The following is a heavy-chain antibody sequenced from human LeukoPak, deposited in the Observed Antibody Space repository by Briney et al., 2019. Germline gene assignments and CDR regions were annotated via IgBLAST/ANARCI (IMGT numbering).Heavy chain of an antibody. V-gene: IGHV4-34*01. D-gene: IGHD3-10*01. CDR2: INHSGST. CDR1: GGSFSGYY. J-gene: IGHJ4*02. CDR3: ARDSLSFGSGSYDF. Sequence: SETLSLTCAVYGGSFSGYYWSWIRQPPGKGLEWIGEINHSGSTNYNPSLKSRVTISVDKSKNQFSLKLSSVTAADTAVYYCARDSLSFGSGSYDFWGQGTLVTVSS.